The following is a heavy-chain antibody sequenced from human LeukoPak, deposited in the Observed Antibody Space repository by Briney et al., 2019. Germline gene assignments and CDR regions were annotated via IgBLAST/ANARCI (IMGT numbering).Heavy chain of an antibody. V-gene: IGHV3-23*01. D-gene: IGHD6-19*01. CDR2: ISGSGSST. CDR1: GFTFSSYA. J-gene: IGHJ4*02. Sequence: GSLRLSYAASGFTFSSYAMSWVRQAPGKGLEWVSPISGSGSSTYYADSVKGRFTISRDNSKNTLYLQMNSLRAEDTAVYYCAKGVAVASPYYFDYWGQGTLVTVSS. CDR3: AKGVAVASPYYFDY.